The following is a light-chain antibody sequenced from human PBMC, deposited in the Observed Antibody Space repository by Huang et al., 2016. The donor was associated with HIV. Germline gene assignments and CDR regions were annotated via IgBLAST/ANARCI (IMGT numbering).Light chain of an antibody. J-gene: IGKJ1*01. CDR2: GAS. CDR3: QQYSTSPWT. Sequence: EIVLTQSPGTLSLSPGERATLSCRASQSVSSSYLAWYQQKPGQAPRLLIYGASTRATGIPDRFSGTGSGTHFTLTISRLEPEDFAVYYWQQYSTSPWTFGQGTKVEVK. V-gene: IGKV3-20*01. CDR1: QSVSSSY.